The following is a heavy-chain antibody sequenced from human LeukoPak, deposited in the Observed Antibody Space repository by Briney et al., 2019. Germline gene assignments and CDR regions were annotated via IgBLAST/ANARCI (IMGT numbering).Heavy chain of an antibody. CDR2: ISPYNANT. D-gene: IGHD2-15*01. V-gene: IGHV1-18*01. CDR3: ARDRRYCSGGRCYGDFYF. Sequence: ASVTVSCKASGYTFSNFGVSWVRQAPGQGLEWLGRISPYNANTNYAQKLQGRLTMTTDTSTSTAYMELRSLTSVDTAVYYCARDRRYCSGGRCYGDFYFWGQGTLVTVSS. J-gene: IGHJ4*02. CDR1: GYTFSNFG.